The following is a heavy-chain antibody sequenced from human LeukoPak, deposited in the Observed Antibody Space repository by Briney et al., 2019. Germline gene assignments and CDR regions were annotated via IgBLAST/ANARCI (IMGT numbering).Heavy chain of an antibody. CDR3: GKGEEGGGAYYGRDV. V-gene: IGHV3-15*01. CDR2: IKSKTDGGTT. J-gene: IGHJ6*02. CDR1: GFTFSNAW. D-gene: IGHD2-21*01. Sequence: GGSLRLSCAASGFTFSNAWMSWVRQAPGKGLEWVGRIKSKTDGGTTDYAAPVKGRFTISRDDSKNTLYLQMNSLKTEDTAVYYGGKGEEGGGAYYGRDVWAQGTTVTVSS.